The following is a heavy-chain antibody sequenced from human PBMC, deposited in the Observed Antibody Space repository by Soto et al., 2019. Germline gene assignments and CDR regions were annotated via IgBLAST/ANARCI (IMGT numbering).Heavy chain of an antibody. CDR3: ARLRSIVVVPAASRYPYNWFDP. CDR2: INPNSGGT. V-gene: IGHV1-2*04. CDR1: GYTFTGYY. Sequence: ASVKVSCKASGYTFTGYYMHWVRQAPGQGLEWMGWINPNSGGTNYAQKFQGWVTMTRDTSISTAYMELSRLRSDDTAVYYCARLRSIVVVPAASRYPYNWFDPWGQGTLVTVSS. J-gene: IGHJ5*02. D-gene: IGHD2-2*01.